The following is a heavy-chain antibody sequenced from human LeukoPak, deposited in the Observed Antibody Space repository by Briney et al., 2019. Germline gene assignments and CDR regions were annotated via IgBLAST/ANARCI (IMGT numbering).Heavy chain of an antibody. Sequence: SETLSLTCAVYGGSFSGYYWSRIRQPPGKGLEWIGEINHSGSTNYNPSLKSRVTISVDTSKNQFSLKLSSVTAADTAVYYCARGRGRRGYSGYGLKGVFDYWGQGTLVTVSS. CDR3: ARGRGRRGYSGYGLKGVFDY. D-gene: IGHD5-12*01. V-gene: IGHV4-34*01. CDR1: GGSFSGYY. CDR2: INHSGST. J-gene: IGHJ4*02.